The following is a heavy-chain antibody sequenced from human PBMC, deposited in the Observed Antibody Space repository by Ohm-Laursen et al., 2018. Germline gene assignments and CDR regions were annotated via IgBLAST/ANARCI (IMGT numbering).Heavy chain of an antibody. J-gene: IGHJ4*02. D-gene: IGHD1-26*01. CDR3: AADLSTSYSGRYWD. Sequence: ASVKVSCKASGFTFTSSAMQWVRQARGQRLEWIGWIVVGSGNTNYAQKFQERVTITRDMSTSTAYMELSSLRSEDTAVYYCAADLSTSYSGRYWDWGQGTLVTVSS. V-gene: IGHV1-58*02. CDR2: IVVGSGNT. CDR1: GFTFTSSA.